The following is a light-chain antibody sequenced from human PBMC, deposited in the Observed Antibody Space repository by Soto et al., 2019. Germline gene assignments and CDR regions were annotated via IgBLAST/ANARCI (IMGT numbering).Light chain of an antibody. CDR1: ETISTY. J-gene: IGKJ1*01. CDR2: FAS. Sequence: DIQMTQSPSSLSASVGDRVTITCRASETISTYLNWYQQKPGKAPNLLIYFASTLQSGVPSRFSGGGSETDFTLTISTLQPEDFATYYCQQSYSSVRTFGQGTKVEVK. V-gene: IGKV1-39*01. CDR3: QQSYSSVRT.